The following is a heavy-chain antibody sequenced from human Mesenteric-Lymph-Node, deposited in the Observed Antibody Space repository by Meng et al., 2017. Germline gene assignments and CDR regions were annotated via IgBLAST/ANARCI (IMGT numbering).Heavy chain of an antibody. CDR1: GYTFTGYY. Sequence: ASVKVSCKASGYTFTGYYIHWVRQAPGQGLEWMGRINPNNGDTKYGQNFQGRVTVTRDTSISTAYMELSRLTSDDTAVYYCARDRASIAAARATAPLSHWFDPWGQGTLVTVSS. V-gene: IGHV1-2*06. J-gene: IGHJ5*02. D-gene: IGHD6-13*01. CDR3: ARDRASIAAARATAPLSHWFDP. CDR2: INPNNGDT.